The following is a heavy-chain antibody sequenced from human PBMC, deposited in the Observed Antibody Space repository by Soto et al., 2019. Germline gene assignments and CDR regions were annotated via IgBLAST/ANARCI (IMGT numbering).Heavy chain of an antibody. CDR2: INPSGGST. V-gene: IGHV1-46*01. Sequence: QVQLVQSGAEVKKPGASVKVSCKASGYTFTSSYMHWVRQAPGQGLEWMGIINPSGGSTSYAQKFQGRVTMTRDTSTSTVYMELSSLRSEDTAVYYCARERGYSYGPYYYYGMDVWGQGTTVTVSS. CDR1: GYTFTSSY. CDR3: ARERGYSYGPYYYYGMDV. J-gene: IGHJ6*02. D-gene: IGHD5-18*01.